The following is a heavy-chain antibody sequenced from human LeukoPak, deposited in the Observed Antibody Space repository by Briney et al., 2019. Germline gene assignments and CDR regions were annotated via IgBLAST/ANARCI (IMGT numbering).Heavy chain of an antibody. V-gene: IGHV4-30-4*01. CDR1: SGSISSGDYY. Sequence: SQTLSLTCTVSSGSISSGDYYWSWIRQPPGKGLEWIGYIYYSGSTYYNPSLKSRVTISVDTSKNQFSLKLNSVTAADTAVYYCAREIVDYYGSGSYYFDYWGQGTLVTVSS. J-gene: IGHJ4*02. D-gene: IGHD3-10*01. CDR2: IYYSGST. CDR3: AREIVDYYGSGSYYFDY.